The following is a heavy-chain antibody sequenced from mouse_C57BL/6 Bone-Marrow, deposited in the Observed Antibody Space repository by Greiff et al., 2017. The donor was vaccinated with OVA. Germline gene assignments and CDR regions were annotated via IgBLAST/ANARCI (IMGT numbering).Heavy chain of an antibody. V-gene: IGHV1-81*01. D-gene: IGHD1-1*01. CDR3: SRGRYYCSFYAMDY. CDR2: IYPRSGNT. CDR1: GYTFTSYG. J-gene: IGHJ4*01. Sequence: QVQLKESGAELARPGASVKLSCKASGYTFTSYGISWVKQRPGQGLEWIGEIYPRSGNTYYNEKFQGKATLTADKSSSTAYMELRSRTSEDSAVYFCSRGRYYCSFYAMDYWGQGTSVTVSS.